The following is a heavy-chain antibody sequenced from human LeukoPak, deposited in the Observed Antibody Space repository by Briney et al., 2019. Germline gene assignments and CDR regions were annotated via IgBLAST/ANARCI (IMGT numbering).Heavy chain of an antibody. Sequence: PGGSLILSCAASGFTLSNYWIHWVRQAPGKGLEWVSGISWNSGSIGYADSVKGRFTISRDNAKNSLYLQMNSLRAEDTALYYCAKPDTAMATYWYFDLWGRGTLVTVSS. V-gene: IGHV3-9*01. D-gene: IGHD5-18*01. CDR1: GFTLSNYW. J-gene: IGHJ2*01. CDR3: AKPDTAMATYWYFDL. CDR2: ISWNSGSI.